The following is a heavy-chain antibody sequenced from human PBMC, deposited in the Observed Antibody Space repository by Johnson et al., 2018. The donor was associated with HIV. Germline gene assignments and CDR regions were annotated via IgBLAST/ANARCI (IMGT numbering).Heavy chain of an antibody. D-gene: IGHD6-19*01. CDR3: AKGQWLDAFDI. CDR2: ISGSGGST. CDR1: GFTFFSYA. J-gene: IGHJ3*02. V-gene: IGHV3-23*01. Sequence: SGFTFFSYAMSWVRQAPGKGLEWVSAISGSGGSTYYADSVKGRFTISRDNSKNTLYLQMNSLRAEDTAVYYCAKGQWLDAFDIWGQGTMVTVSS.